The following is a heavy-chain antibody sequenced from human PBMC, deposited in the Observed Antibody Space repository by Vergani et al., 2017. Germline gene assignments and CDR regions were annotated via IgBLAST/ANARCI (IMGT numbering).Heavy chain of an antibody. Sequence: EVQLVQSGAEVKKPGESLKISCKGSGYSFTSYWIGWVRQMPGKGLEWMGIIYPGDSDTRYSPSFQGQVTISADKSISTAYLQWSSLKASDTAMYYCARSPKSPWNQPAAYYFDYWGQGTLVTVSS. CDR2: IYPGDSDT. D-gene: IGHD1-14*01. V-gene: IGHV5-51*01. CDR3: ARSPKSPWNQPAAYYFDY. J-gene: IGHJ4*02. CDR1: GYSFTSYW.